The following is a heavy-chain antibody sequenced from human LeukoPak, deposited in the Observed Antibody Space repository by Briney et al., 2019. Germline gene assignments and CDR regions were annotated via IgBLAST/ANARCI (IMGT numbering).Heavy chain of an antibody. CDR3: AREGTPSDGYGLFGY. CDR1: GGSMSKYY. CDR2: IYNTGGT. D-gene: IGHD5-18*01. J-gene: IGHJ4*02. Sequence: SETLSLTCTVSGGSMSKYYWNWIRRPPGKGLEWITYIYNTGGTNYNPSLKSRVTISLDTSKNQFSLRLSSVTAADTAVYYCAREGTPSDGYGLFGYWGQGTLVTVSS. V-gene: IGHV4-4*08.